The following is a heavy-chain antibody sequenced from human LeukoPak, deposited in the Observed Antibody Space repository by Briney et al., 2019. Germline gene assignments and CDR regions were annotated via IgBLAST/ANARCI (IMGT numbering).Heavy chain of an antibody. J-gene: IGHJ4*02. CDR1: GGSISSYY. CDR2: IYYSGST. D-gene: IGHD3-22*01. V-gene: IGHV4-59*08. CDR3: ARQPSGYYGDSGYYPYYFDY. Sequence: SETLSLTCTVSGGSISSYYWSWIRQPPGKGLEWIGYIYYSGSTNYNPSLKSRVTISVDTSKNQFSLSLNSVTAADTAVYYCARQPSGYYGDSGYYPYYFDYWGQGILVTVSS.